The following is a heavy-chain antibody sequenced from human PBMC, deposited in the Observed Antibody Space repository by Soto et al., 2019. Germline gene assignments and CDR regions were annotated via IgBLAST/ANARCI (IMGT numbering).Heavy chain of an antibody. CDR2: IDWEDTK. CDR3: ARAFYGMDV. V-gene: IGHV2-70*04. CDR1: GFSRSGSGMR. Sequence: GSGPTLVNPTHTLTLTCTVSGFSRSGSGMRGTWIRQPPGKALEWLARIDWEDTKLYSTSLKTRLTISKDTSKNQVVLTMTNVDPADTGTYYCARAFYGMDVWGQGTTVNVSS. J-gene: IGHJ6*02.